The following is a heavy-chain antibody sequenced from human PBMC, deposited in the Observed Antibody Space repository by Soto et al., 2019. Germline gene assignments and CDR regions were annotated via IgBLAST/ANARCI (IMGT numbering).Heavy chain of an antibody. CDR3: AKLAGKMSASATMYSQH. J-gene: IGHJ1*01. CDR1: GFGFSSYA. D-gene: IGHD6-13*01. Sequence: EVQLLESGGGLVQPGGSLRLSCVASGFGFSSYAMNWVRQAPGKGLEWVSGTGTSGGTTYYADSVKGRFTISRDNSKNTLYLQMNNLRAEDTAEYYCAKLAGKMSASATMYSQHWGQGTLVTVSS. CDR2: TGTSGGTT. V-gene: IGHV3-23*01.